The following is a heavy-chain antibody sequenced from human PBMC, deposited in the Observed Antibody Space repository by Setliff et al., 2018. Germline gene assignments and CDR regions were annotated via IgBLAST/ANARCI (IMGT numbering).Heavy chain of an antibody. CDR1: GTTFNSHA. V-gene: IGHV1-69*06. CDR3: ATSPKKVAGSDYYNYYMDV. CDR2: IITAFGSA. Sequence: SVKVSCKTSGTTFNSHAINWVRQAPGQGLEWMGRIITAFGSAISAQKFQDRVSITADRTTYTAYLELTSLTLEDTAVYYCATSPKKVAGSDYYNYYMDVWGKGTTVTVSS. J-gene: IGHJ6*03. D-gene: IGHD6-19*01.